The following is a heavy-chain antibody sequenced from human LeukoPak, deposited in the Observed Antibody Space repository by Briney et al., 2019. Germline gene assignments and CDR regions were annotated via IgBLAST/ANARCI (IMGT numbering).Heavy chain of an antibody. CDR1: GYTFTSYG. CDR3: ARGVKPGYCSGGSCHDFDY. CDR2: ISAYNGNT. J-gene: IGHJ4*02. V-gene: IGHV1-18*01. Sequence: ASVKVSCEASGYTFTSYGISWVRQAPGQGLEWIGWISAYNGNTNYAQKLQGRDTMTTDTSTSTAYMELRSLRSDDTAVYYCARGVKPGYCSGGSCHDFDYWGQGTLVTVSS. D-gene: IGHD2-15*01.